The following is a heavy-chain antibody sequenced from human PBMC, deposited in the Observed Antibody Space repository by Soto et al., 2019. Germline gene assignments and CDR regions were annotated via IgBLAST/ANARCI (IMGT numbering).Heavy chain of an antibody. Sequence: GGSLRLSCAASGFTFSDYYMSWIRQAPGKGLEWVSYISSSGSTIYYADSVKGRFTISRDNAKNSLYLQMNSLRAEDTAVYYCAGSSYGSGSYYAYYYYYMDVWGKGTTVTVSS. V-gene: IGHV3-11*01. CDR1: GFTFSDYY. J-gene: IGHJ6*03. CDR3: AGSSYGSGSYYAYYYYYMDV. D-gene: IGHD3-10*01. CDR2: ISSSGSTI.